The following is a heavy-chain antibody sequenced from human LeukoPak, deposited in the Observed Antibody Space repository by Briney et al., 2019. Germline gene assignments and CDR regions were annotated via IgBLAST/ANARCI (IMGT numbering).Heavy chain of an antibody. CDR3: ARRSTIFHGMDV. Sequence: GGSLRLSCAASGFTFSSYAMSWVRQAPGKGLEWVSAISGSGGSTYYADSVKGRFTISRDNSKNTLYLQMNSLRAEDTAVYYCARRSTIFHGMDVWGQGTTVTVSS. CDR2: ISGSGGST. D-gene: IGHD3-3*01. CDR1: GFTFSSYA. V-gene: IGHV3-23*01. J-gene: IGHJ6*02.